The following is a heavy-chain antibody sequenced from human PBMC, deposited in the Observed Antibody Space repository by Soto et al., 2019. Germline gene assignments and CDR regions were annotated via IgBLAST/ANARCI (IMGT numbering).Heavy chain of an antibody. D-gene: IGHD6-6*01. CDR1: GFTFSEVW. CDR2: IKSKDVGVTT. J-gene: IGHJ3*01. Sequence: GGSLRLSCAASGFTFSEVWMNWVRQAPGKGLEWVGRIKSKDVGVTTDYAAPVKGKVTISRDDSKNTLFLHMDSLTAEDTAMYYCTTASFYAWGQGTMVTVSS. CDR3: TTASFYA. V-gene: IGHV3-15*07.